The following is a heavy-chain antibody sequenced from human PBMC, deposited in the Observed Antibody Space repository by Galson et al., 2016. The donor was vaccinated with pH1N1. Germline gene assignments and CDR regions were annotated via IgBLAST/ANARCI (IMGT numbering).Heavy chain of an antibody. J-gene: IGHJ5*01. CDR2: IYYSGST. CDR3: ARQGDFVWFDS. CDR1: GGSVGSDCY. Sequence: SETLSLTCSVSGGSVGSDCYWGWIRQPPGKGLEWIGSIYYSGSTYYNPSLRGRVTISMDTSRNQLSLMLTSVTAADTAVYYCARQGDFVWFDSWGQGTLVTVSS. V-gene: IGHV4-39*01. D-gene: IGHD2-21*02.